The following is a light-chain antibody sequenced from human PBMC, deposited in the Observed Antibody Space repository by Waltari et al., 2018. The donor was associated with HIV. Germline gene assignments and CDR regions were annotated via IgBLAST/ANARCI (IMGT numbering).Light chain of an antibody. CDR3: HQYNNWPYT. V-gene: IGKV3-15*01. CDR2: GAT. CDR1: QSVYTN. Sequence: MMQSPDTLPVSPGEGVTLTCRASQSVYTNVAWYQQRPGQAPRLLIYGATNRAAGFPARFSGGWSGTEFTLTISSLQSEDFAVYFCHQYNNWPYTFGQGTKLDIK. J-gene: IGKJ2*01.